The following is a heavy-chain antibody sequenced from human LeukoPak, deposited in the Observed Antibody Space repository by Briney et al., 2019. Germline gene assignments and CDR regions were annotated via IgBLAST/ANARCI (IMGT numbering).Heavy chain of an antibody. J-gene: IGHJ4*02. CDR1: GFTFSSYG. D-gene: IGHD3-9*01. Sequence: GGSLRLSCAASGFTFSSYGMHWVRQAPGKGLEWVAFIRYDGSNKYYADSVKGRFTISRDNSKNTLYLQMNSLRAEDTAVYYCARVEDYDILTGFDYWGQGTLVTVSS. CDR2: IRYDGSNK. CDR3: ARVEDYDILTGFDY. V-gene: IGHV3-30*02.